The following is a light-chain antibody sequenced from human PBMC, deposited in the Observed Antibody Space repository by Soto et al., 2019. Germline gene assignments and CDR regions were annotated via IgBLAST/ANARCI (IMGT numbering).Light chain of an antibody. CDR1: QSVGSD. J-gene: IGKJ4*01. CDR3: QQRSDWSRLT. Sequence: EIVLTQSPATLSLSPGEGATLSCRASQSVGSDLAWYQQRPGQAPRLLLYDASNRATDIPARFSGSGSGTDFTLTISSLEPEDFAVYYCQQRSDWSRLTFGGGTKADIK. CDR2: DAS. V-gene: IGKV3-11*01.